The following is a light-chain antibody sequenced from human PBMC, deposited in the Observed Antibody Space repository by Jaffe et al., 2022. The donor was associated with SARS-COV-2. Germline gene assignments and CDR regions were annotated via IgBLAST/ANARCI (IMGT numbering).Light chain of an antibody. J-gene: IGKJ2*01. CDR1: QSISTTL. CDR2: DVS. CDR3: QQYGISPYT. Sequence: EMVLTQSPDTLSLSPGERATLSCRASQSISTTLLAWYQQKPGRAPSLLIYDVSRRATGIPDRFSGSGSGTDFTLTISRLEPEDFAVYYCQQYGISPYTFGQGTTLEI. V-gene: IGKV3-20*01.